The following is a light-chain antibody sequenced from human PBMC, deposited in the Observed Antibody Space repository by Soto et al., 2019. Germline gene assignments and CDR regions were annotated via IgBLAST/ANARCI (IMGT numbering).Light chain of an antibody. V-gene: IGLV2-11*01. CDR2: DVS. CDR3: CSYAGTFYV. CDR1: SSDFGGYNY. Sequence: QSALTQPRSVSGSPGQSVTISCTGTSSDFGGYNYVPWYQHHPGKAPKLMIYDVSERPSGVPDRFSGSKSSNTASLTISGLQAEDEADYYCCSYAGTFYVFGTGTKVTVL. J-gene: IGLJ1*01.